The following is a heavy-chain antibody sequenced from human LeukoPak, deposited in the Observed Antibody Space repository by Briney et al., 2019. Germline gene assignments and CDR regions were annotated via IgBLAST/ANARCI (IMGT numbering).Heavy chain of an antibody. Sequence: GGSLRLSCAASGFTFSNYAMNWVRQAPGKGLEWVSALSGSGGTTNYANSVKGRFTISRSNSKNTLYLQMNNLSVDDTAVYYCAKAVGYNTYWYFDLWGRGTLVTVSS. CDR1: GFTFSNYA. V-gene: IGHV3-23*01. CDR3: AKAVGYNTYWYFDL. J-gene: IGHJ2*01. D-gene: IGHD5-24*01. CDR2: LSGSGGTT.